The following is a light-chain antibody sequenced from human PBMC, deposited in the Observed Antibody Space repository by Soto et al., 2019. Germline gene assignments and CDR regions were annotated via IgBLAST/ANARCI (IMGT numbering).Light chain of an antibody. Sequence: QPIRSPSPGERAALSCRASQSVSSNLAWYQQKPGQAPRLLIYDASNRATGIPARFSGSGSGTDFTLTISRLEPEDFAIYYCQRQSNWPRTFGQGTKVDI. V-gene: IGKV3-11*01. CDR2: DAS. CDR1: QSVSSN. CDR3: QRQSNWPRT. J-gene: IGKJ1*01.